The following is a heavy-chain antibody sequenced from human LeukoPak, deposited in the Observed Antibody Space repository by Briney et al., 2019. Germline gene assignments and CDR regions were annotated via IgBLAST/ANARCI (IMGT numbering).Heavy chain of an antibody. V-gene: IGHV3-48*01. D-gene: IGHD3-22*01. Sequence: GGSLRLSCAASGFTFSSYSMNWVRQAPGKGLEWVSYISAGSSTIYYADSVKGRFTISRDNSKNTLYLQMNSLRGEDTAVYYCARDSDSSFEGVPFDYWGQGTLVTVSS. CDR1: GFTFSSYS. CDR3: ARDSDSSFEGVPFDY. J-gene: IGHJ4*02. CDR2: ISAGSSTI.